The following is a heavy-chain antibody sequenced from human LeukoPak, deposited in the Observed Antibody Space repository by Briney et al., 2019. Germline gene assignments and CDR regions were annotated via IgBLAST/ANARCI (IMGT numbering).Heavy chain of an antibody. CDR1: GYTFTGYY. CDR3: ARSSGWRSYVDY. D-gene: IGHD6-19*01. Sequence: ASVKVSCKASGYTFTGYYMHWVRQAPGQGLEWMGWINPNSGGTNYAQKFQGRVTMTRDTSISTAYMELSRLRSDDTAVYFCARSSGWRSYVDYWGQGTLVTVSS. J-gene: IGHJ4*02. V-gene: IGHV1-2*02. CDR2: INPNSGGT.